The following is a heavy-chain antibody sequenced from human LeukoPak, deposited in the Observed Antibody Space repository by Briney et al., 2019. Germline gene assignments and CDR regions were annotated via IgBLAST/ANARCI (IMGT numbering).Heavy chain of an antibody. V-gene: IGHV4-59*12. CDR2: IYYSGST. CDR1: GGSISSYY. CDR3: ARGITFGGVIEMFDY. J-gene: IGHJ4*02. Sequence: SETLSLTCTVSGGSISSYYWSWIRQPPGKGLEWIGYIYYSGSTNYNPSLKSRVTISVDTSKNQFSLKLSSVTAADTAVYYCARGITFGGVIEMFDYWGQGTLVTVSS. D-gene: IGHD3-16*02.